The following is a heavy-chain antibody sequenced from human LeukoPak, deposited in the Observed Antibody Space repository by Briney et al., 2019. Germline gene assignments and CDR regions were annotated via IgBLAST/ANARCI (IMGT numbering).Heavy chain of an antibody. CDR1: GGSISSYY. D-gene: IGHD2-21*02. V-gene: IGHV4-59*08. CDR3: ARSTVTAFGDY. CDR2: IYYSGST. J-gene: IGHJ4*02. Sequence: SETLSLTCTVSGGSISSYYWSWIRQPPGKGLEWIGYIYYSGSTNYNPSLKSRVTISVDTSKNQFSLKLSSVTAADTAVYYCARSTVTAFGDYWGQGTLVTVSS.